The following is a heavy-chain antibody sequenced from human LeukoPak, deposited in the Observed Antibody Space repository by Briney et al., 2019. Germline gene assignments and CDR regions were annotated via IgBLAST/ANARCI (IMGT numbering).Heavy chain of an antibody. CDR1: GITLSNYG. CDR3: ARGTYSGTYYAWYYFDY. Sequence: GGSLRLSCAVSGITLSNYGMSWVRQAPGKGLEWVSYISSSGSTIYYADSVKGRFTISRDNAKNSLSLQMNSLRAEDTAVYYCARGTYSGTYYAWYYFDYWGQGTLVTVSS. CDR2: ISSSGSTI. D-gene: IGHD1-26*01. V-gene: IGHV3-11*01. J-gene: IGHJ4*02.